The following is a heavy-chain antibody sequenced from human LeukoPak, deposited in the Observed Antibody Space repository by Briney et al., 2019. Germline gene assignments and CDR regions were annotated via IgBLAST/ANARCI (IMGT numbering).Heavy chain of an antibody. CDR2: ISYDGSNK. CDR3: ARIASATNYFDY. J-gene: IGHJ4*02. V-gene: IGHV3-30-3*01. D-gene: IGHD2-15*01. CDR1: GFTFSSYA. Sequence: GGSLRLSCAASGFTFSSYAMHWVRQAPGKGLEWVAVISYDGSNKYHADSVKGRFTISRDNSKNTLYLQMNSLRAEDTAVYYCARIASATNYFDYWGQGTLVTVSS.